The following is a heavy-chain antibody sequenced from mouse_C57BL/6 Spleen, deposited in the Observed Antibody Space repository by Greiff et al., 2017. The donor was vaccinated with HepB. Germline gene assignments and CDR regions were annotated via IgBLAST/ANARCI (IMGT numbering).Heavy chain of an antibody. CDR1: GFTFSSYA. CDR3: ARAYDYPFYYAMDY. D-gene: IGHD2-4*01. V-gene: IGHV5-4*01. Sequence: EVQGVESGGGLVKPGGSLKLSCAASGFTFSSYAMSWVRQTPEKRLEWVATISDGGSYTYYPDNLKGRFTISRDNAKNNPYLQMSHLKSEDTAMYYFARAYDYPFYYAMDYWSQGTSVTVSS. J-gene: IGHJ4*01. CDR2: ISDGGSYT.